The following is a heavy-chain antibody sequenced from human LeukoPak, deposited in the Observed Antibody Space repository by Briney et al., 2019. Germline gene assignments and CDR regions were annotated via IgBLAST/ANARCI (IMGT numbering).Heavy chain of an antibody. Sequence: SVKVSCKASGGTYSSYAISWVRQAPGQGLEWMGRIIPIFGTANYAQKFQGRVTITTDESTSTAYMELSSLRSEDTAVYYCARDVAIPPPKNYYYMDVWGKGTTVTVSS. J-gene: IGHJ6*03. CDR3: ARDVAIPPPKNYYYMDV. CDR2: IIPIFGTA. D-gene: IGHD2-21*01. V-gene: IGHV1-69*05. CDR1: GGTYSSYA.